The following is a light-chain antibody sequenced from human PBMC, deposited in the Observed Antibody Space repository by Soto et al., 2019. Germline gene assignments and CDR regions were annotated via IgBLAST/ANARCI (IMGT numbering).Light chain of an antibody. CDR2: ATS. V-gene: IGKV1-39*01. CDR3: QQTYRTPLT. J-gene: IGKJ4*01. CDR1: QTIRSH. Sequence: DIQMTQFPSSLSASVGDRVTITCRASQTIRSHLNWYQQKPGEAPKIVIYATSTLQSGVPSRFNGSVSGTDFTLSISSLQPEDFATCYCQQTYRTPLTFGGGTKVDIK.